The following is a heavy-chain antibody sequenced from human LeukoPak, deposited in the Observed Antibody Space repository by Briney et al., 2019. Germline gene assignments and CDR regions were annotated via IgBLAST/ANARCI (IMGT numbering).Heavy chain of an antibody. Sequence: AGGSLRLSCAASGFTFSSYAMSWVRQAPGKGLEWVSDISGSGGGSYYADSVKGRFTISRDNSKNTLYLQMNSLRAEDTAVYFCAKHLSDYGSGYYSEFFQHWGQGTLVTVSS. D-gene: IGHD3-10*01. CDR1: GFTFSSYA. V-gene: IGHV3-23*01. CDR2: ISGSGGGS. CDR3: AKHLSDYGSGYYSEFFQH. J-gene: IGHJ1*01.